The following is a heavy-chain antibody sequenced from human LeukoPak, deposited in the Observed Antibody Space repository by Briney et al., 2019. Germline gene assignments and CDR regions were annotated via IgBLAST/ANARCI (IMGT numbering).Heavy chain of an antibody. V-gene: IGHV3-74*01. Sequence: GGSLRLSCAASGFTFRTYWMNWVRQAPGKGLVWISRINTDASFVTYADSVKGRFTISRDSAKNTLYLQMNSLRAEDTAVYFCTMRGGYSSPFDYWGQGALVTVSS. D-gene: IGHD2-21*01. J-gene: IGHJ4*02. CDR2: INTDASFV. CDR3: TMRGGYSSPFDY. CDR1: GFTFRTYW.